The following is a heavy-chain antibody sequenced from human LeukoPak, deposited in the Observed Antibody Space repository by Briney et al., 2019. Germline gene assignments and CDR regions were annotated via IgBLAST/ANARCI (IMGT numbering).Heavy chain of an antibody. J-gene: IGHJ4*02. Sequence: GGSLRLSCAASGFTVSSNYMSWVRQAPGKGLEWVSVIYSGGSTYYADSVKGRFTISRDNSKNTLYLQMNSLRAEDTAVYYCARNTAMDRRFDYWGQGTLVTVSS. CDR2: IYSGGST. D-gene: IGHD5-18*01. V-gene: IGHV3-66*02. CDR3: ARNTAMDRRFDY. CDR1: GFTVSSNY.